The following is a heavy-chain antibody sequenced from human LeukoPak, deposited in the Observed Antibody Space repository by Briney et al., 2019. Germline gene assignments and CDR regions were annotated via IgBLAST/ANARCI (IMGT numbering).Heavy chain of an antibody. D-gene: IGHD6-13*01. CDR2: IYDSGST. Sequence: SETLSLTCTVSGGSTSNYYWSWIRQPPGKGLEWIGFIYDSGSTCYNPSLKSRVTISVDTSKNQFSLKLSSVTAADTAMYYCALYSGTSDYWGQGTLVTVSS. CDR1: GGSTSNYY. V-gene: IGHV4-59*01. J-gene: IGHJ4*02. CDR3: ALYSGTSDY.